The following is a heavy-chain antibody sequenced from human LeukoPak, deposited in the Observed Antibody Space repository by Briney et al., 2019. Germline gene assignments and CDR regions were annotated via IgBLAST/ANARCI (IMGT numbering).Heavy chain of an antibody. D-gene: IGHD6-13*01. V-gene: IGHV4-59*08. CDR2: IYYSGST. CDR1: GGSISSYY. J-gene: IGHJ4*02. CDR3: AKGSWYYFDY. Sequence: SETLSLTCTVSGGSISSYYWSWIRQPPGKGLEWIGYIYYSGSTNYNPSLKSRVTISVDTSKNQFSLKLSSVTAADTAVYYCAKGSWYYFDYWGQGTLVTVSS.